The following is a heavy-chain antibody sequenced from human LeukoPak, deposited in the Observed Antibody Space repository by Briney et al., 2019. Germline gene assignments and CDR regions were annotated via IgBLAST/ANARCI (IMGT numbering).Heavy chain of an antibody. V-gene: IGHV3-7*01. CDR3: ARQLGGSGSY. D-gene: IGHD3-10*01. Sequence: PGGSLRLSCAASGFTFNNYWMHWVRQAPGKGLEWVANIKQDGSEIYYVDSVKGRFTISRDNTKNSVYLQMHSLRAEDTAVYYCARQLGGSGSYWGQGTLVTVSS. CDR1: GFTFNNYW. CDR2: IKQDGSEI. J-gene: IGHJ4*02.